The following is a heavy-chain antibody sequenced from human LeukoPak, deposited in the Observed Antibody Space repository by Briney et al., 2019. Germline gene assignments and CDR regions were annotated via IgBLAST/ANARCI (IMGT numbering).Heavy chain of an antibody. CDR3: ARDHMGIGSSGYSDY. Sequence: GSPRLSCTASGFTFSSYAMHWVRQAPGTGLEWATLIWYDGSHKYYADSVKGRFTISRDNSKNTVYLQMNSLRAEDTAVYYCARDHMGIGSSGYSDYWGQGTLVTVSS. V-gene: IGHV3-33*01. D-gene: IGHD3-22*01. J-gene: IGHJ4*02. CDR1: GFTFSSYA. CDR2: IWYDGSHK.